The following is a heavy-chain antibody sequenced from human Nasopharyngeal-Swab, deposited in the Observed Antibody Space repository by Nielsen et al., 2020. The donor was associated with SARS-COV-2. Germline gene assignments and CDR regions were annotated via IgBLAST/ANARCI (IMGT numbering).Heavy chain of an antibody. CDR2: ISSEGSAT. J-gene: IGHJ4*02. V-gene: IGHV3-30-3*01. CDR3: AREGHSSGHAGGFDD. Sequence: WIRQPPGKGLEWVAGISSEGSATHYADNVKDRFSISRDNSKDSLYLQMNSLRVEDTALYYCAREGHSSGHAGGFDDWGQGTLVTV. D-gene: IGHD3-22*01.